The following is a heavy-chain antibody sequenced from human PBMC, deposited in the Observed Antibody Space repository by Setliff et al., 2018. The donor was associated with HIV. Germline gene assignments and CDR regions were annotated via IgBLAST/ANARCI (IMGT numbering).Heavy chain of an antibody. Sequence: ASVKVSCKTSGYTFNDYFIHWVRQVPGQGPEWMGWINPNSGATNYAQTFQGRVTITADESTSTAYMELSSLRSEDTAVYYCARGGHYSGSYLPRDYYMDVWGKGTTVTVS. J-gene: IGHJ6*03. D-gene: IGHD1-26*01. CDR1: GYTFNDYF. CDR2: INPNSGAT. V-gene: IGHV1-2*02. CDR3: ARGGHYSGSYLPRDYYMDV.